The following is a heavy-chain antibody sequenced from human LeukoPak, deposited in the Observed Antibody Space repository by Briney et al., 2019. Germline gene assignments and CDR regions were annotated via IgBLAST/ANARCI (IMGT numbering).Heavy chain of an antibody. CDR2: IYSSGST. D-gene: IGHD2-15*01. Sequence: SETLSLTCTVSGGSISSSYYYWGWIRQPPGKGLEWIGSIYSSGSTYYNPSLKSRVTISVDTSKNQFSLKLSSVTAADTAVYYCARGGRYGMDVWGQGTTVTVSS. V-gene: IGHV4-39*07. CDR3: ARGGRYGMDV. J-gene: IGHJ6*02. CDR1: GGSISSSYYY.